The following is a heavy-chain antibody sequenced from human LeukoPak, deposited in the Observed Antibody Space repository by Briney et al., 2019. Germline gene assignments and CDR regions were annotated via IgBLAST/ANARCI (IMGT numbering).Heavy chain of an antibody. CDR1: GYTFTSYG. D-gene: IGHD6-19*01. CDR2: INPSGGST. Sequence: ASVKVSCKASGYTFTSYGISWVRQAPGQGLEWMGIINPSGGSTSYAQKFQGRVTMTRDTSTSTVYMELSSLRSEDTAVYYCARATGSGWSDYFDYWGQGTLVTVSS. CDR3: ARATGSGWSDYFDY. J-gene: IGHJ4*02. V-gene: IGHV1-46*01.